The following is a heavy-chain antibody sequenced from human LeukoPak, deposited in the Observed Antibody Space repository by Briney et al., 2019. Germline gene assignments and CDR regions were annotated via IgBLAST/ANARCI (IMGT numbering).Heavy chain of an antibody. CDR2: IYYSGST. Sequence: SETLSLTCTVSGGSISSYYWSWIRQPPGKGLEWNGYIYYSGSTNNNPSLKSRDTISVVTSKNQFSLKLSSVTAADTAVYYCARVTTVVTPRVSDYYGMDVWGQGTTVTVSS. CDR1: GGSISSYY. CDR3: ARVTTVVTPRVSDYYGMDV. J-gene: IGHJ6*02. D-gene: IGHD4-23*01. V-gene: IGHV4-59*01.